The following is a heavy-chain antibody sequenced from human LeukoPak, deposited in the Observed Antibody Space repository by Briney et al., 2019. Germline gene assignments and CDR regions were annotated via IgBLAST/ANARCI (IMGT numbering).Heavy chain of an antibody. J-gene: IGHJ5*02. CDR2: IRSSGST. Sequence: SETLCLTCTASGVSISSYYRSWVRQPPGNGLEWFGDIRSSGSTNYNPSLKSRVTISVDTSKNQFSLKLSSVTAADTAVYYCASGGVVRGLGNGFDPWGQGTLVTVSS. CDR1: GVSISSYY. D-gene: IGHD3-10*01. CDR3: ASGGVVRGLGNGFDP. V-gene: IGHV4-59*01.